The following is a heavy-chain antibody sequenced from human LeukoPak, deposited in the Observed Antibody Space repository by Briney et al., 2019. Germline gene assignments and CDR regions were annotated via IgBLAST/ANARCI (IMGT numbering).Heavy chain of an antibody. CDR1: GGSISNYY. CDR2: IYYSKST. CDR3: ARAELEGYLDY. J-gene: IGHJ4*02. V-gene: IGHV4-59*01. Sequence: SETLSLTCTVSGGSISNYYWSWIRQPPGKGREWIGYIYYSKSTNYNPSLKSRVTISVDTSKNQFLLKLSSVTAADTAVYYCARAELEGYLDYWGQGTLVTVSS. D-gene: IGHD1-26*01.